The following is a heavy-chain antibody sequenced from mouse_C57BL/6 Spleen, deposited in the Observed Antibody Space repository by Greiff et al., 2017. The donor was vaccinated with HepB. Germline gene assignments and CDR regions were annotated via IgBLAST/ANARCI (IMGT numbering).Heavy chain of an antibody. CDR2: IDPSDSYT. J-gene: IGHJ4*01. CDR1: GYTFTSYW. V-gene: IGHV1-69*01. D-gene: IGHD1-1*02. CDR3: ARGGGNMDY. Sequence: QVQLQQPGAELVMPGASVKLSCKASGYTFTSYWMHWVKQRPGQGLEWIGEIDPSDSYTNYYQKFKGKSTLTVDKSSSTAYMQLSSLTSEDSAVYYCARGGGNMDYWGQGTSVTVSS.